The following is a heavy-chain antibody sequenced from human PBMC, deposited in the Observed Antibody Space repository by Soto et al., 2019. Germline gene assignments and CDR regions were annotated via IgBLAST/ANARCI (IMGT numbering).Heavy chain of an antibody. V-gene: IGHV3-72*01. CDR2: TRNSANSYST. CDR1: GFTFSDHY. D-gene: IGHD4-17*01. J-gene: IGHJ4*02. Sequence: EVQLVESGGGLVQPGGSLRLSCAASGFTFSDHYMDWVRQAPGKGLEWVGRTRNSANSYSTEYVASVKGRFTISRDDSRNSLFLQMNSLKTEDTAVYYCASSWGDYRCFNYWGQGTLVTVSS. CDR3: ASSWGDYRCFNY.